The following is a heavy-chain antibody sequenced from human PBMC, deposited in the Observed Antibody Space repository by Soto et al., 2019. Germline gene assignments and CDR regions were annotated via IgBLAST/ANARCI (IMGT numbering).Heavy chain of an antibody. Sequence: QVQLVESGGGVVQPGESLRLSCVASGFTFNSYSVHWFRQAPGKGLQWLAVTSFDGIDKYYAESVKGRFTTSRDTSKNTLYLQLNSLRDEDTAIYFCATDGLVGSFRPNYYTYEYFMDVWGQGTTVTVSS. V-gene: IGHV3-30-3*01. CDR3: ATDGLVGSFRPNYYTYEYFMDV. D-gene: IGHD3-10*01. CDR1: GFTFNSYS. CDR2: TSFDGIDK. J-gene: IGHJ6*03.